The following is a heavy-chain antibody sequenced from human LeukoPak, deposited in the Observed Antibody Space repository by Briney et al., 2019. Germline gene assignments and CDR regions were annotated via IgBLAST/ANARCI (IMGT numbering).Heavy chain of an antibody. Sequence: GASVTVSCKASGYTFTDYYMHWVRQAPGQGLEWMGWINPNSGGTHYAQKFQGRVTMTRDTSITTAYMEVSRLRSDDTAVYFCAKSSGYSSDMAQDYWGQGTLVTVSS. CDR3: AKSSGYSSDMAQDY. CDR2: INPNSGGT. V-gene: IGHV1-2*02. CDR1: GYTFTDYY. J-gene: IGHJ4*02. D-gene: IGHD6-19*01.